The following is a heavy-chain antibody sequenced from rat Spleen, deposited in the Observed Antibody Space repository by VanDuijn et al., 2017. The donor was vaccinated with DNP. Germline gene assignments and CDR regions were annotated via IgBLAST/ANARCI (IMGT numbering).Heavy chain of an antibody. CDR2: ISYDGSSS. J-gene: IGHJ2*01. CDR1: GFTFSNYD. Sequence: EVQLVESGGGLVQPGRSLKLSCAASGFTFSNYDMAWIRQAPTEGLEWVATISYDGSSSSYRDSVKGRFTVSRDNAKSTLYLQMDSLRSEDTATYFCAKPDYWGQGVMVTVSS. CDR3: AKPDY. V-gene: IGHV5-29*01.